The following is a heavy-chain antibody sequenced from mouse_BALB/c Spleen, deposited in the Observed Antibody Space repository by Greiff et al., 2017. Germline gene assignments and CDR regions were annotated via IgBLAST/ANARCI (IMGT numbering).Heavy chain of an antibody. CDR1: GYTFTSYW. CDR3: TRSYDHLAY. D-gene: IGHD2-3*01. CDR2: IYPGSGST. V-gene: IGHV1S22*01. Sequence: LQQPGSELVRPGASVKLSCKASGYTFTSYWMHWVKQRPGQGLEWIGNIYPGSGSTNYDEKFKSKATLTVDTSSSTAYMQLSSLTSEDSAVYYCTRSYDHLAYWGQGTLVTVSA. J-gene: IGHJ3*01.